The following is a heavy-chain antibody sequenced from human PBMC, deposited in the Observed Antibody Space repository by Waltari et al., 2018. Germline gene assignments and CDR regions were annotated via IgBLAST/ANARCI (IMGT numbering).Heavy chain of an antibody. Sequence: QLQLQESGPGLVKPSETLSLTCTVSGGSISSSSYYWGWTRQPPGKGLEGIGSIYYSGSTYYNPSLKSRVTISVDTSKNQFSLKLSSVTAADTAVYYCDIGSSSGPGVDYWGQGTLVTVSS. CDR3: DIGSSSGPGVDY. CDR2: IYYSGST. D-gene: IGHD6-6*01. CDR1: GGSISSSSYY. V-gene: IGHV4-39*07. J-gene: IGHJ4*02.